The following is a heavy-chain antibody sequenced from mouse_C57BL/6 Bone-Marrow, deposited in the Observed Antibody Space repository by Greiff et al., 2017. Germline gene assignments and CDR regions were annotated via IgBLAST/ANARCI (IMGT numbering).Heavy chain of an antibody. CDR1: GFTFSSYA. CDR2: ISSGGDYI. V-gene: IGHV5-9-1*02. D-gene: IGHD1-1*01. Sequence: DVMLVESGEGLVKPGGSLKLSCAASGFTFSSYAMSWVRQTPEKRLEWVAYISSGGDYIYYADTVKGRFTISRDNARNTLYLQMSSLKSEDTAMYYCTRDPYCYGSSYDWYFDVWGTGTTVTVSS. CDR3: TRDPYCYGSSYDWYFDV. J-gene: IGHJ1*03.